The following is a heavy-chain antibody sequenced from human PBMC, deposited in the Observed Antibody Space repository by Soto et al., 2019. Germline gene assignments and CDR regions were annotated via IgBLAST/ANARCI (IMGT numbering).Heavy chain of an antibody. CDR1: GFTFSNYS. CDR2: ISNTGNYK. D-gene: IGHD5-12*01. CDR3: ARYPGTIMATIMGSYYFDY. Sequence: EVQLVESGGGLVKPGGSLRLSCAVSGFTFSNYSMNWVRQAPGKGLEWVSSISNTGNYKYYADSVKGRFIVSRDNAKNSLYLQMNSLRAEDTAVYFCARYPGTIMATIMGSYYFDYWGLGTLVTVSS. V-gene: IGHV3-21*01. J-gene: IGHJ4*02.